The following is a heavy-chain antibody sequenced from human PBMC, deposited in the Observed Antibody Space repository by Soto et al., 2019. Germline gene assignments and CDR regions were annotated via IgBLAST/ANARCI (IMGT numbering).Heavy chain of an antibody. CDR3: ARTYYYESTGYYRTFHY. V-gene: IGHV3-23*01. CDR2: AGPSGSST. D-gene: IGHD3-22*01. J-gene: IGHJ4*02. Sequence: GGSLRLSCAASGFTFGSYAMSWVRLAPGKGLEWVSVAGPSGSSTFYADSVRGRFTISRDNVENTLYLQMNSLRVADTALYFCARTYYYESTGYYRTFHYSGQATLVTLSS. CDR1: GFTFGSYA.